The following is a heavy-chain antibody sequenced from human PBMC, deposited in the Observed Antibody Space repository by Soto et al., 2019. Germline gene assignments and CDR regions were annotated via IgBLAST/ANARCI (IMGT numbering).Heavy chain of an antibody. CDR3: AREVAARLNYYYYYMDV. Sequence: ASVKVSCKASGYTFTSYGISWVRQAPGQGLEWMGWISAYNGNTNYAQKLQGRVTMTTDTSTSTAYMELRSLRSDDTAVYYCAREVAARLNYYYYYMDVWGKRTTVTVSS. V-gene: IGHV1-18*01. CDR2: ISAYNGNT. CDR1: GYTFTSYG. J-gene: IGHJ6*03. D-gene: IGHD6-6*01.